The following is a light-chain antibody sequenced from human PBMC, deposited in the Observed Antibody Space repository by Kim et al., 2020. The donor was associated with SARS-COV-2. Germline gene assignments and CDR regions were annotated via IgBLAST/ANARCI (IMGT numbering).Light chain of an antibody. J-gene: IGLJ2*01. Sequence: GQGVTISCTGSNSNIGAGSEVDWYQQLPGTAPILLISGDPDRPSGVPDRFSGSKSGTSASLAITGPQAEDEADYYCQSYDSSLRVVFGGGTKVTVL. CDR2: GDP. CDR3: QSYDSSLRVV. CDR1: NSNIGAGSE. V-gene: IGLV1-40*01.